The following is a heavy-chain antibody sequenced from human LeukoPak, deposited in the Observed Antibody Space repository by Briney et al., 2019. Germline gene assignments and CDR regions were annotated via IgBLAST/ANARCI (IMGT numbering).Heavy chain of an antibody. CDR1: GGTFSSYA. D-gene: IGHD3-10*01. V-gene: IGHV1-69*13. CDR2: IIPIFGTA. Sequence: ASVKVSCKASGGTFSSYAISWVRQAPGQGLEWMGGIIPIFGTANYAQKSQGRVTITADESTSTAYMELSSLRSEDTAVYYCARGTWFGESPRIDYWGQGTLVTVSS. CDR3: ARGTWFGESPRIDY. J-gene: IGHJ4*02.